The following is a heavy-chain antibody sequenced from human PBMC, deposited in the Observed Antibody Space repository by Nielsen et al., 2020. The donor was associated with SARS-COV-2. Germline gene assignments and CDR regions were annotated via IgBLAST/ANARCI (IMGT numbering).Heavy chain of an antibody. CDR3: ARAPRGYSYGHIDY. Sequence: SETLSLTCAVSGGSISSSNWWSWVRQPPGKGLEWIGEIYHSGSTNYNPSLKSRVTISVDKSKNQFSLKLSSVTAADTAVYYCARAPRGYSYGHIDYWGQGTLVTVSS. J-gene: IGHJ4*02. CDR2: IYHSGST. CDR1: GGSISSSNW. D-gene: IGHD5-18*01. V-gene: IGHV4-4*02.